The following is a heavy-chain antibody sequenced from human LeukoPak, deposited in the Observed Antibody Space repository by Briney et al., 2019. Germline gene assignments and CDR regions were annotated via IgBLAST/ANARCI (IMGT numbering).Heavy chain of an antibody. Sequence: PGRSLRLSCAASGSPFSASAMTWVRQAPGKGLEWVSHILSTGTTYYADSMRGRFTISRDNSKNTLYLLMTSLRADDTAVYYCATVKYDYGDPVGWFDPWGQGTLVTVSS. CDR1: GSPFSASA. CDR2: ILSTGTT. V-gene: IGHV3-23*01. CDR3: ATVKYDYGDPVGWFDP. D-gene: IGHD4-17*01. J-gene: IGHJ5*02.